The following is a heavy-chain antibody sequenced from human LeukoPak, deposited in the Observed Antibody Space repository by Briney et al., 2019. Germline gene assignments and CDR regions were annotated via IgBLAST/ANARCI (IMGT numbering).Heavy chain of an antibody. D-gene: IGHD6-19*01. CDR2: IYTSGST. J-gene: IGHJ6*03. Sequence: SQTLSLTCTVSGGSISSGSYYWSWIRQPAGKGLEWIGRIYTSGSTNYNPSLKSRVTISVDTSQNQFSLKLSSVTAADTAVYYCARAAGVPHYYYYMDVWGKGTTVTVSS. CDR1: GGSISSGSYY. V-gene: IGHV4-61*02. CDR3: ARAAGVPHYYYYMDV.